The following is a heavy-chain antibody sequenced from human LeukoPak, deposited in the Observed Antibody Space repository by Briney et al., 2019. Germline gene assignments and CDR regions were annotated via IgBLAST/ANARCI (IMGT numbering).Heavy chain of an antibody. CDR2: ISSSSSYI. CDR1: GFTFSSYS. J-gene: IGHJ4*02. CDR3: ARDNPRFWPCDY. Sequence: PGGSLRLSCAASGFTFSSYSMNWVRQAPGKGLEWVSSISSSSSYIYYADSVKGRFTISRDNAKNSLYLQMNSLRAEDTAVYYCARDNPRFWPCDYWGQGTLVTVSS. V-gene: IGHV3-21*01.